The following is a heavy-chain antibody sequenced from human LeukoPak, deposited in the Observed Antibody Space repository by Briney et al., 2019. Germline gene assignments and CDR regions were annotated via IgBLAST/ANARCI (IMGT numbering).Heavy chain of an antibody. J-gene: IGHJ3*02. D-gene: IGHD3-3*01. CDR2: ISGSGGST. Sequence: GESLKISCAASGFAFSSYAMSWVRQAPGKGLEWVSAISGSGGSTYYADSVKGRFTISRDNSKNTLYLQMNSLRAEDTAVYYCAKDAARLAIFGVVTGRAFDIWGQGTMVTVSS. CDR1: GFAFSSYA. V-gene: IGHV3-23*01. CDR3: AKDAARLAIFGVVTGRAFDI.